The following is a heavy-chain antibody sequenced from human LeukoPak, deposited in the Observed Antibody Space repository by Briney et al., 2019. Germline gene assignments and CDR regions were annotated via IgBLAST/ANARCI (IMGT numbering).Heavy chain of an antibody. D-gene: IGHD1-14*01. J-gene: IGHJ4*02. CDR2: IYHSGST. V-gene: IGHV4-38-2*02. CDR1: GYSISSGYY. CDR3: ARGRPRIRLPTN. Sequence: KPSETLSLTCTVSGYSISSGYYWGWIRQPPGKGLEWIGSIYHSGSTYYNPSLKSRVTISVDTSKNQFSLKLSSVTAADTAVYYCARGRPRIRLPTNWGQGTLVTVSS.